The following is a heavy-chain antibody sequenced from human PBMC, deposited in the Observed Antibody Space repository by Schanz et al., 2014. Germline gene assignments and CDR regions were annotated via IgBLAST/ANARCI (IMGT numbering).Heavy chain of an antibody. CDR3: ARNIIATARAYDI. V-gene: IGHV1-18*04. Sequence: QVQLVQSGREVKKPGASVKVSCKASGYTFPSYGISWVRQAPGQGLEWMGWINDYNGDTKFAKTFQDRVTLTTDTSTSTAYMETSSLRADETVVYYCARNIIATARAYDIWGQGTMVTVS. CDR2: INDYNGDT. D-gene: IGHD6-13*01. J-gene: IGHJ3*02. CDR1: GYTFPSYG.